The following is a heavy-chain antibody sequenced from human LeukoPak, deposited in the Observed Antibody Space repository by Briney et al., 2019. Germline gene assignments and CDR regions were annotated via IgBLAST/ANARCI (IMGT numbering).Heavy chain of an antibody. J-gene: IGHJ4*02. V-gene: IGHV1-3*01. CDR2: INAGNGYT. CDR3: ARDDCGDTCYPGGY. CDR1: GYTFTKYV. D-gene: IGHD2-21*01. Sequence: EASVKVSCKASGYTFTKYVVHWVRQAPGQRPEWMGWINAGNGYTKYSQNFQDRVTITRDTSANTAYMELSSLTSEDTALYYCARDDCGDTCYPGGYWGQGTLVTVSS.